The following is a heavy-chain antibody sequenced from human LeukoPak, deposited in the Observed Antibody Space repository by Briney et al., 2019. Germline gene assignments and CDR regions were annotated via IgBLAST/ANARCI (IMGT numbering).Heavy chain of an antibody. CDR3: ATDLNSRRPGTPTMVVV. CDR1: GFTFSSYG. Sequence: PGGSLRLSCAASGFTFSSYGMHWVRQAPGKGLEWVAVISDDGGRKLYADSVRGRFTISRDNSKSTLYLQMNSLTAEDTAVYYCATDLNSRRPGTPTMVVVWGQGTLVTVSS. V-gene: IGHV3-30*03. D-gene: IGHD3-22*01. J-gene: IGHJ4*02. CDR2: ISDDGGRK.